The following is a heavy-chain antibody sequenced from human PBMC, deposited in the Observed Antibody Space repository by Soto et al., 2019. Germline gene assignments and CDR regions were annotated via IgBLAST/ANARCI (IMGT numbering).Heavy chain of an antibody. CDR3: GRGRSGQIVVFY. D-gene: IGHD1-26*01. CDR2: IGPESGAT. V-gene: IGHV1-2*02. CDR1: GYTFTGHY. Sequence: TSVKVSCKASGYTFTGHYIHWVRQAPEQGPEWMGEIGPESGATRYAQKFQGRVTMTRDMSITTVYMELNNLSPDDTAVYYCGRGRSGQIVVFYWGQGTPVTVSS. J-gene: IGHJ4*02.